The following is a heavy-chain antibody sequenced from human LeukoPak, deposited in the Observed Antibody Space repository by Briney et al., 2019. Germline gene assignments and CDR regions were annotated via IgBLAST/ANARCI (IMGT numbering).Heavy chain of an antibody. J-gene: IGHJ4*02. Sequence: PSETLSLTCAVYGGSFSGYYWSWIRQPPGKGLEWIGEINHSGSTNYNPSLKSRLTMSVDTSNNQFSLKLNSVTPADTAVYFCARGDGDNYPFDYWGRGTLVTVSS. CDR3: ARGDGDNYPFDY. D-gene: IGHD5-24*01. CDR1: GGSFSGYY. CDR2: INHSGST. V-gene: IGHV4-34*01.